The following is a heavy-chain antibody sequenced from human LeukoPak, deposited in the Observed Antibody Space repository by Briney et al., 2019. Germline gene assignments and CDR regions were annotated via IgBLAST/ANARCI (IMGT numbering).Heavy chain of an antibody. D-gene: IGHD3-22*01. CDR2: ISGSGGSA. J-gene: IGHJ4*02. V-gene: IGHV3-23*01. CDR1: GFTFSSYA. CDR3: AREPGYYDSSGYPNY. Sequence: PGGSLRLSCAASGFTFSSYAMSWVRQAPGKGLEWVSAISGSGGSAYYADSVKGRFTISRDNAKNSLYLQMNSLRAEDTAVYYCAREPGYYDSSGYPNYWGQGTLVTVSS.